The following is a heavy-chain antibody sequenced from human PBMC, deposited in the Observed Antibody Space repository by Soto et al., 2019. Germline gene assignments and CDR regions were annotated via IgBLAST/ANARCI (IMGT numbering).Heavy chain of an antibody. CDR1: GGSISSGDYY. V-gene: IGHV4-30-4*01. CDR3: ARVRGVCSGGSCDHYYYYYGMDV. CDR2: IYYSGST. J-gene: IGHJ6*02. Sequence: SETLSLTCTVSGGSISSGDYYWSWIRQPPGNGLEWIGYIYYSGSTYYNLSLKSRVTISVDTSRNEFSLKLRSVTAADTPVYYCARVRGVCSGGSCDHYYYYYGMDVCRQGNTVT. D-gene: IGHD2-15*01.